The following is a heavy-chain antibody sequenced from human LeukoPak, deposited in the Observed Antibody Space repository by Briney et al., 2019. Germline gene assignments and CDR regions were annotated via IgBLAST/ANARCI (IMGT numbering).Heavy chain of an antibody. J-gene: IGHJ4*02. V-gene: IGHV3-30*04. Sequence: PGGSLRLSCAASGFTFSSYAIHWVRQAPGKGLEWVAVISYDGSNKYYADSVKGRFTISRDNSKNTLYLQMNSLRAEDTAVYYCARTGHHSYGFRASFDYWGQGTLVTVSS. CDR3: ARTGHHSYGFRASFDY. CDR2: ISYDGSNK. D-gene: IGHD5-18*01. CDR1: GFTFSSYA.